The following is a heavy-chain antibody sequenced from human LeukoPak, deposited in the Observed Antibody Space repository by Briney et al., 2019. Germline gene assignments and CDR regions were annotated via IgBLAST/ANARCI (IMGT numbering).Heavy chain of an antibody. CDR1: GYTFTGYY. CDR3: ARGGSRNYDFWSGYYSRNWFDP. V-gene: IGHV1-2*02. Sequence: ASVKVSCKASGYTFTGYYMHWVRQAPGQGLEWMGWINPNSGGTNYAQKFQGRVTMTRDTSISTAYMELSRLGSDDTAVYYCARGGSRNYDFWSGYYSRNWFDPWGQGTLVTVSS. J-gene: IGHJ5*02. D-gene: IGHD3-3*01. CDR2: INPNSGGT.